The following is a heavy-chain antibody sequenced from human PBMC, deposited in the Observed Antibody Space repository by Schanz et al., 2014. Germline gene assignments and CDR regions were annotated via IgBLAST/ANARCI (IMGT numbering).Heavy chain of an antibody. D-gene: IGHD3-3*01. V-gene: IGHV1-18*01. CDR1: GYTFTNYG. CDR2: ISPYNGNT. J-gene: IGHJ4*02. CDR3: ARDRVYRFLKGENRFYFDY. Sequence: QFRLVQSGAELKMPGATVKVSCETSGYTFTNYGVSWVRQAPGQGLEWVAWISPYNGNTAYAQNLKGRVRMTTDTSTAPAYMELRSLTSDDTAVYYCARDRVYRFLKGENRFYFDYWGQGTLVIVSS.